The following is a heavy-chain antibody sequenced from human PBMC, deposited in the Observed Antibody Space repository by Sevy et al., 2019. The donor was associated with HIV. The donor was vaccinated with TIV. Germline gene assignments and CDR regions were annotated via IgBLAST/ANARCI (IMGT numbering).Heavy chain of an antibody. J-gene: IGHJ4*02. V-gene: IGHV3-7*01. Sequence: GGSLRLSCAASGFTFSTYWMTWVRQAPGKGLEWVANIKQDGSEKYYAESVKGRLTVSRDNTKNSLYLQLNSLRAEDTAIYYCARAPLGSGRYFPRGIDYWGQGTLVTVSS. D-gene: IGHD6-25*01. CDR2: IKQDGSEK. CDR1: GFTFSTYW. CDR3: ARAPLGSGRYFPRGIDY.